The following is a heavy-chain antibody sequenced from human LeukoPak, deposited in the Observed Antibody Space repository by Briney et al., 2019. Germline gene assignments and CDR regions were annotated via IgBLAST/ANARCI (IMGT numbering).Heavy chain of an antibody. Sequence: SETLSLTCTVSGGSISGWYWSWIRQPPGKGLEWIGYIYGSGYTNYNPSLKSRVTISVDTSKNQFSLKLSSVTAADTAVYYCARGGLYGDTLDYWGQGTLVIVSS. D-gene: IGHD4-17*01. CDR3: ARGGLYGDTLDY. J-gene: IGHJ4*02. V-gene: IGHV4-59*01. CDR1: GGSISGWY. CDR2: IYGSGYT.